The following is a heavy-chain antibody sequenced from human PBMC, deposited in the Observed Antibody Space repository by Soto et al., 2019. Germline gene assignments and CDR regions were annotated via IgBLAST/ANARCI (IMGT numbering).Heavy chain of an antibody. Sequence: ASVKVSCKASGYTFTSYYMHWVRQAPGQGLEWMGIINPSGGSTSYAQKFQGRVTMTRDTPTSTVYMELSSLRSEDTAVYYCARPYCGGDCSRDAFDIWGQGTMVTVSS. J-gene: IGHJ3*02. D-gene: IGHD2-21*02. V-gene: IGHV1-46*01. CDR3: ARPYCGGDCSRDAFDI. CDR1: GYTFTSYY. CDR2: INPSGGST.